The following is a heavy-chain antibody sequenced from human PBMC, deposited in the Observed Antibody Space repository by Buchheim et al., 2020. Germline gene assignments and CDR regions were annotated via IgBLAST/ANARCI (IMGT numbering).Heavy chain of an antibody. CDR1: GYSISSGYY. V-gene: IGHV4-38-2*02. CDR3: AREDTGYYYDSSGKYYFDY. CDR2: IYHSGST. J-gene: IGHJ4*02. Sequence: QVQLQESGPGLVKPSETLSLTCAVSGYSISSGYYWGWIRQPPGKGLEWIGSIYHSGSTYYNPSLKSRVTISVDTSKNQFSLKLSSVTAADTAVYYCAREDTGYYYDSSGKYYFDYWGQGTL. D-gene: IGHD3-22*01.